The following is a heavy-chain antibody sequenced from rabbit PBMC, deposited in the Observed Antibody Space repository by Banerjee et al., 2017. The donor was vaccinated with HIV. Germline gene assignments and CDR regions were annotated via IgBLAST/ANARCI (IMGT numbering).Heavy chain of an antibody. V-gene: IGHV1S45*01. CDR1: GFSFSNKYV. D-gene: IGHD2-1*01. J-gene: IGHJ4*01. CDR3: ARDNYDDTSGHYFDL. Sequence: QEQLEESGGDLVKPEGSLTLTCTASGFSFSNKYVMCWVRQAPGKGLEWIACINTSSGNTYYASWVNGRFTISSDNAQNTVFLQLHSLTAADTATYFCARDNYDDTSGHYFDLWGPGPSSPS. CDR2: INTSSGNT.